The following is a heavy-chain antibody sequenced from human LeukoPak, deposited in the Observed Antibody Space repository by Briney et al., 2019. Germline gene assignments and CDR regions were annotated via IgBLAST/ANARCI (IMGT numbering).Heavy chain of an antibody. Sequence: PSETLSLTCTVSGGSISSYYWSWIRQPPGKGLEWIGYIYYSGSTNYNPSLKSRVTISVDTSKNQFSLKLSSVTAADTAVYYCARYCSSTSCHYYYYGMDVWGQGTTVTVSS. CDR1: GGSISSYY. V-gene: IGHV4-59*01. D-gene: IGHD2-2*01. CDR2: IYYSGST. CDR3: ARYCSSTSCHYYYYGMDV. J-gene: IGHJ6*02.